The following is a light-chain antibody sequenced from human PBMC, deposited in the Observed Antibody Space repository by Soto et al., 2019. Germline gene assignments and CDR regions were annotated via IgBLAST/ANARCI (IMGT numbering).Light chain of an antibody. CDR3: SSFTDINTDV. CDR2: DVS. V-gene: IGLV2-14*01. CDR1: ISDIGFSNY. J-gene: IGLJ1*01. Sequence: QSVLTQPASVSGSPGQSITISCTGTISDIGFSNYVSWYQQHPGKAPKLIISDVSNRPSGVSSRFSGSKSGNTASLTISGLQAEDEADYYCSSFTDINTDVFGTGTKVTVL.